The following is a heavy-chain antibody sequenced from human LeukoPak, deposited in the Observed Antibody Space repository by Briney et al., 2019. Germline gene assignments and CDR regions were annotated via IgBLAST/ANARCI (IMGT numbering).Heavy chain of an antibody. CDR2: MNWNGGST. CDR1: GFTFDDYG. J-gene: IGHJ3*01. CDR3: ARANYGSGTDYKGDGLDF. V-gene: IGHV3-20*04. D-gene: IGHD3-10*01. Sequence: PGVSLRLSCAASGFTFDDYGMSWVRHAPGKGLVWFSGMNWNGGSTSYTDSVKGRFTISRDDSKTTLYLQMNSLRAEDTAIYYCARANYGSGTDYKGDGLDFWGQGTMVTVSS.